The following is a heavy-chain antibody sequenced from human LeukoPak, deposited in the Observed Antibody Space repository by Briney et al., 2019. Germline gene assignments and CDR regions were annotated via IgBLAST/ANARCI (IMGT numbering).Heavy chain of an antibody. CDR3: ARPGYCSATTCTDHLDV. J-gene: IGHJ4*02. CDR1: GESLSRYY. Sequence: SETLSLTCAVYGESLSRYYWTWIRQPPGKGLEWIGEINHRGDTNYNPSLKSRVTISVDTSKNQFSLKVRSVTAADTGVYYCARPGYCSATTCTDHLDVWGQGTLATVSS. D-gene: IGHD2-2*01. V-gene: IGHV4-34*01. CDR2: INHRGDT.